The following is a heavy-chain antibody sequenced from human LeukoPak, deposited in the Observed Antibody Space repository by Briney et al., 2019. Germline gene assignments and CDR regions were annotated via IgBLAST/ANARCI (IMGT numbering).Heavy chain of an antibody. V-gene: IGHV4-39*07. CDR2: IFYSGST. CDR3: ARGKGCYYYYYMDV. Sequence: PSETLSLTCTVSGGSISTSNYYWGWIRQPPGKGLEWIGNIFYSGSTYYSPSLKSRVTISLDTSRNQFSLKLSSVTAADTAVYYCARGKGCYYYYYMDVWGKGTTVTVSS. D-gene: IGHD2-15*01. CDR1: GGSISTSNYY. J-gene: IGHJ6*03.